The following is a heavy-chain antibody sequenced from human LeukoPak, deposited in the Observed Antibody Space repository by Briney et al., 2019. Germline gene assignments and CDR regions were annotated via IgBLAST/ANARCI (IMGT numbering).Heavy chain of an antibody. D-gene: IGHD3-16*01. CDR1: GLSLSTSGVG. V-gene: IGHV2-5*01. CDR3: AHAPGGAGYFAY. CDR2: IYWNDDK. Sequence: KMSGPTPVKPTQTLTLTCTFSGLSLSTSGVGEAWIRQPPGRALEWLALIYWNDDKRYSPSLKSRLTITQGTSKTQVVLTMTNMDPVDTATYYCAHAPGGAGYFAYWGQGALVTVSS. J-gene: IGHJ4*02.